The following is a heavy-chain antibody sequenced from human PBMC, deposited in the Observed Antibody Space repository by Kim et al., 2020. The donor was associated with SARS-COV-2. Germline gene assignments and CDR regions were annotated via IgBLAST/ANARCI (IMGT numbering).Heavy chain of an antibody. J-gene: IGHJ4*02. CDR3: ARDLSLPVPYDILTGWGYFDY. V-gene: IGHV3-30*04. CDR2: ISYDGSNK. CDR1: GFTFSSYA. Sequence: GGSLRLSCAASGFTFSSYAMHWVRQAPGKGLEWVAVISYDGSNKYYADSVKGRFTISRDNSKNTLYLQMNSLRAEDTAVYYCARDLSLPVPYDILTGWGYFDYWGQGTLVTVSS. D-gene: IGHD3-9*01.